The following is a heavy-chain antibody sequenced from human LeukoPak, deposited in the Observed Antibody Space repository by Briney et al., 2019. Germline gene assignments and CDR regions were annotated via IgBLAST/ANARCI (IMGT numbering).Heavy chain of an antibody. J-gene: IGHJ4*02. Sequence: GGSLRLSCAASGFTSRSYSMNWVRQAPGKGLEWVSAISSSSSYIYYADAVKGRFTISRDNAKNSLYLQMNSLRAEDTAVYYCARARGYCSSTSCYLFDYWGQGTLVTVSS. V-gene: IGHV3-21*01. CDR3: ARARGYCSSTSCYLFDY. D-gene: IGHD2-2*01. CDR1: GFTSRSYS. CDR2: ISSSSSYI.